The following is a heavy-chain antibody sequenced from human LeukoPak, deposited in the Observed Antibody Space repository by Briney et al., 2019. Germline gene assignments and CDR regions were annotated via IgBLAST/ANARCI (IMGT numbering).Heavy chain of an antibody. V-gene: IGHV3-74*01. J-gene: IGHJ4*02. Sequence: GGSLRLSCAGSGFTFNNYWMHWVRQAPGKGLVWVSGINSDGSSTNYADSVKGRFTISRDNAKNTLFLQMDSLRDEDAAVYYCGLSMVRALSPDYWGQGTLVTVSS. D-gene: IGHD3-10*01. CDR2: INSDGSST. CDR1: GFTFNNYW. CDR3: GLSMVRALSPDY.